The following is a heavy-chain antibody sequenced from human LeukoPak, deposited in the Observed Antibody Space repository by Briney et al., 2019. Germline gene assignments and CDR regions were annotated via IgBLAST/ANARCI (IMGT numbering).Heavy chain of an antibody. D-gene: IGHD3-10*01. Sequence: PSETLSLTCAVYGGSFSGYYWSWIRQPPGKGLEWIGEINHSGSTNYNPSLKSRVTISVDTSKNQFSLKLSSVTAADTAVYYCARPRGMVRGGVGYYYGMDVWGQGTTVTVSS. CDR3: ARPRGMVRGGVGYYYGMDV. J-gene: IGHJ6*02. CDR1: GGSFSGYY. CDR2: INHSGST. V-gene: IGHV4-34*01.